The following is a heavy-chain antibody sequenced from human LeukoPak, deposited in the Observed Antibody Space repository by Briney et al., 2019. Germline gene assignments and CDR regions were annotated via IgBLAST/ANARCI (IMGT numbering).Heavy chain of an antibody. Sequence: RASVKASCTASGYTFTSYYMHWVRQAPGQGLEWMGIINPSGGSTSYAQKFQGRVTMTRDTSTSTVYMELSSLRSEDTAVYYCARDPPRNYYDSSGYVWGQGTLVTVSS. CDR1: GYTFTSYY. V-gene: IGHV1-46*01. CDR3: ARDPPRNYYDSSGYV. J-gene: IGHJ4*02. CDR2: INPSGGST. D-gene: IGHD3-22*01.